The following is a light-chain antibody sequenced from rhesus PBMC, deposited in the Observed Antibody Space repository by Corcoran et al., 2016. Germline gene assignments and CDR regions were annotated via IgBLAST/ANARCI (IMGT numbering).Light chain of an antibody. V-gene: IGKV1-74*01. J-gene: IGKJ1*01. CDR1: ENVNNN. CDR3: QQYYSEPWT. Sequence: DIQMTQSPSSLSASVGDRVTITCRASENVNNNLNWYQQKPGKAPKLLIYYASTLQSGVPSRFSGSGSGTDYTLTISSRQPEDIGSYCCQQYYSEPWTFGQGTKVEIK. CDR2: YAS.